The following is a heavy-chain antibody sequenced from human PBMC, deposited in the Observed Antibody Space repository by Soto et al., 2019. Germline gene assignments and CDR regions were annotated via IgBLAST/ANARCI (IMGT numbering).Heavy chain of an antibody. V-gene: IGHV1-8*01. CDR1: GYTFTSYD. CDR3: ARAHFPAPYDYVTGYYYYYGMDV. D-gene: IGHD3-16*01. J-gene: IGHJ6*02. CDR2: MNPNSGNT. Sequence: ASVKVSCKASGYTFTSYDINWVRQATGQGLEWMGWMNPNSGNTGYAQKFQGRVTMTRSTSISTAYMELSSLRSEDTAVYYCARAHFPAPYDYVTGYYYYYGMDVWGQGTTVTVSS.